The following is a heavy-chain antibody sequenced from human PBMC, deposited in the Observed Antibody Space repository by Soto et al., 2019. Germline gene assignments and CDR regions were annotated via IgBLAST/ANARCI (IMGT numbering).Heavy chain of an antibody. V-gene: IGHV4-59*12. J-gene: IGHJ4*02. D-gene: IGHD3-10*01. CDR3: ARESYYGSGATVVAY. Sequence: SETLSLTCTVSGGSISSYFWSWIRQPPGKGLEWIGYIYYSGSTNYNPSLKSRVTISVDTSNNQFSLKLSSVTAADTAVYYCARESYYGSGATVVAYWGQGTLVTVSS. CDR1: GGSISSYF. CDR2: IYYSGST.